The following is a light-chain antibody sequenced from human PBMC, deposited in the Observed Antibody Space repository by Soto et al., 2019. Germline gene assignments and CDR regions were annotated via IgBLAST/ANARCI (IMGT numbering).Light chain of an antibody. J-gene: IGLJ1*01. CDR3: SSFTTSSTYV. Sequence: QSALTQPASVSGSPGQSITISCIGTSSDVGGYDYVSWYQHHPGKVPKLMIYDVNNRPSGVSNRFSGSKSGNTASLTISGLQAEDEADYYCSSFTTSSTYVFGAGTKLTVL. CDR2: DVN. CDR1: SSDVGGYDY. V-gene: IGLV2-14*01.